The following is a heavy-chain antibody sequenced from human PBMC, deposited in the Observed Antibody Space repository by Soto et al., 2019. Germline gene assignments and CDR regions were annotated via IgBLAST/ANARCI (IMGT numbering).Heavy chain of an antibody. CDR1: EFTFSNYG. CDR3: AKDEYYYSRSGYYIFDS. J-gene: IGHJ4*02. D-gene: IGHD3-22*01. CDR2: ISHDGNYQ. V-gene: IGHV3-30*18. Sequence: GGSLRLSCAASEFTFSNYGIHWVRQAPGKGLEWVAAISHDGNYQNYVDSVKGRFTISRDNSKFMLYLQMNSLRPEDTALYYCAKDEYYYSRSGYYIFDSWGQGTLVTVS.